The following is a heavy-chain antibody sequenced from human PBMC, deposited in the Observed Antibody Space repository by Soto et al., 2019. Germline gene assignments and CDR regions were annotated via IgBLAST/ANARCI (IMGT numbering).Heavy chain of an antibody. V-gene: IGHV5-51*01. CDR2: IYPGDSDT. D-gene: IGHD6-19*01. Sequence: GESLKISCKGSGYSFTSYWIGWVRQMPGKGLEWMGIIYPGDSDTRYSPSFQGQVTISADKSISTAYLQWSSLKASDTAMYYCARQGARPSCSVVACTIMNWFDSWGQGTLVTVSS. CDR1: GYSFTSYW. CDR3: ARQGARPSCSVVACTIMNWFDS. J-gene: IGHJ5*01.